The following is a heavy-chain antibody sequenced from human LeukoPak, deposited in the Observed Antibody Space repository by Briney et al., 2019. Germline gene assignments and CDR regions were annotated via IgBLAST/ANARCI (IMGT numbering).Heavy chain of an antibody. J-gene: IGHJ4*02. CDR2: ISPSGSTI. CDR1: GFTFSTYE. D-gene: IGHD1-1*01. CDR3: ARVLVNNSALGY. V-gene: IGHV3-48*03. Sequence: GGSLRLSCAASGFTFSTYEMSWVRQAPGKGLEWVSYISPSGSTIHYADSVKGRFSISRDNAKNSLYLQMNSLRAEDTAVYYCARVLVNNSALGYWGQGTLVTVSS.